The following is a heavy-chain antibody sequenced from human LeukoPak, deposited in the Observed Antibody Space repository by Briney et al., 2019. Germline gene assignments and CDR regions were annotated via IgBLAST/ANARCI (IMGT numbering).Heavy chain of an antibody. D-gene: IGHD3-10*01. Sequence: SVKVSCKASGGTFSSYAISSVRQAPGQGREWLGGIIPIFGTANYAEKFQGRVTITTDESTSTAYMERSSLRSEDTAVYYCARSGSGSFDYWGQGTLVTVSS. CDR1: GGTFSSYA. CDR3: ARSGSGSFDY. V-gene: IGHV1-69*05. J-gene: IGHJ4*02. CDR2: IIPIFGTA.